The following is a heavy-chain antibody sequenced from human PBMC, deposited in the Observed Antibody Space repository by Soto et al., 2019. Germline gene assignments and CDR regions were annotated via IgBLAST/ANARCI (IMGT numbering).Heavy chain of an antibody. CDR1: GFTFRTYW. J-gene: IGHJ6*02. CDR2: INQDGSEK. V-gene: IGHV3-7*05. CDR3: ARDGSTSWYSYDYHGMDV. Sequence: EVQLVESGGGLVQPGGSLRLSCGASGFTFRTYWLSGFRQVPGKGLEWVANINQDGSEKNYVDSVKGRFTISRDNAKNSLYLQMSSLRAEGTALYYCARDGSTSWYSYDYHGMDVWGQGTTVTVSS. D-gene: IGHD5-18*01.